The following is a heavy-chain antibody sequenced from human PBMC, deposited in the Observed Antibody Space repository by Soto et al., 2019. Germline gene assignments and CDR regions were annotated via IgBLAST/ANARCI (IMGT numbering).Heavy chain of an antibody. D-gene: IGHD3-9*01. CDR1: EVTSRGGDCH. Sequence: SLPMRVPYTVSEVTSRGGDCHWISKNQPPGKGLEWIGYIYYSGSTYYNPSLKSRVTISVDTSKNQFSLKLSSVTAADTAVYFCGRACDILSRYYFDFWGQGTLVTVSS. CDR2: IYYSGST. J-gene: IGHJ4*02. CDR3: GRACDILSRYYFDF. V-gene: IGHV4-30-4*08.